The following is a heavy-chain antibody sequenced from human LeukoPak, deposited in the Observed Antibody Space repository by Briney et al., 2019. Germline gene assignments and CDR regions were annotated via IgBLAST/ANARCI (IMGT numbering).Heavy chain of an antibody. D-gene: IGHD3-16*01. Sequence: SETLSLTCSVTGASISDYYWSWIRQSPGKGLEWIGYVVYTGVTKYNPSLKSRASISVDTSKNQVSLRLTSVTAADTAVYFCARDWGEGFYWGQGTLVAVSS. CDR1: GASISDYY. V-gene: IGHV4-59*01. CDR2: VVYTGVT. CDR3: ARDWGEGFY. J-gene: IGHJ4*02.